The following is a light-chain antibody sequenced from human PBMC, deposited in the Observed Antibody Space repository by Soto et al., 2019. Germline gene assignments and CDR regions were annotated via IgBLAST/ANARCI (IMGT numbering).Light chain of an antibody. CDR3: KQTYTATQYT. Sequence: DIQMTQSPSSLSASVGDRVTITCRTSQAISKYLNWYQQKPGKAPMLLIYDASSLQGGVPSRFTSSGSGADGTLTISSLQPEDFATYYCKQTYTATQYTFGPRTKVVIK. V-gene: IGKV1-39*01. CDR2: DAS. J-gene: IGKJ3*01. CDR1: QAISKY.